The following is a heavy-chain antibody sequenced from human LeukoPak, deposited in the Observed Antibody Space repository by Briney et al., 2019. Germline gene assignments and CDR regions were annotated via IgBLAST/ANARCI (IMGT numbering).Heavy chain of an antibody. Sequence: PGGSLRLSCAASGFTFSSYSMNWVRQAPGKGLEWVSSISSSSSYIYYADSVKGRFTISRDNSENTLYLQMNSLRDDDTAVYYCAKHVPFGDYWGQGTLVTVSS. D-gene: IGHD3-10*01. CDR2: ISSSSSYI. CDR1: GFTFSSYS. CDR3: AKHVPFGDY. V-gene: IGHV3-21*04. J-gene: IGHJ4*02.